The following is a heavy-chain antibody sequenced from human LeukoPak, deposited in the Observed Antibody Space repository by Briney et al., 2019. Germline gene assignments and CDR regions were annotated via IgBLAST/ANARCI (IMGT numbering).Heavy chain of an antibody. J-gene: IGHJ4*02. V-gene: IGHV4-34*01. CDR2: INHSGST. CDR3: ARSERYNSGWYFYFGY. D-gene: IGHD6-19*01. CDR1: GGSFSGYY. Sequence: MPSENQSLTCAVYGGSFSGYYWSWIRQPPGKGLEWIGEINHSGSTNYNPSLKSRVTISVDTSKNQFSLKLSSVTAADTAAYYCARSERYNSGWYFYFGYWGERTMVSVSS.